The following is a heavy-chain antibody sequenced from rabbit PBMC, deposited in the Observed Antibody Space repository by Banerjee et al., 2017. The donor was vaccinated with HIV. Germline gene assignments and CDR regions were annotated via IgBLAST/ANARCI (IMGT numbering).Heavy chain of an antibody. J-gene: IGHJ4*01. Sequence: QEQLVESGGGLVQPEGSLTLTCKASGFDFSSNGMCWVRQAPGKGPEWIACVDNGDGSTYYASWVNGRFTISRSTSLNTVTLQMTSLTAADTATYFCARDTGNIYLFSLWGPGTLVTVS. CDR3: ARDTGNIYLFSL. V-gene: IGHV1S47*01. CDR1: GFDFSSNG. CDR2: VDNGDGST. D-gene: IGHD8-1*01.